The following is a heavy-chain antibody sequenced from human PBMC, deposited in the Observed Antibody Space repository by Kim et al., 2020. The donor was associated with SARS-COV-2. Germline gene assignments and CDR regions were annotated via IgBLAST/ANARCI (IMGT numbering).Heavy chain of an antibody. CDR2: IWYDGGNR. CDR3: VTWAGYGDYNSLFDQ. D-gene: IGHD4-17*01. CDR1: GFTFSNYA. Sequence: GGSLRLSCVGSGFTFSNYAMSWVRQAPGKGLEWVAFIWYDGGNRYYADSVKGRFTISRDNSKNTLYLQLNSLRAEDTAVYHCVTWAGYGDYNSLFDQWGQGTLVTVSS. V-gene: IGHV3-33*07. J-gene: IGHJ4*02.